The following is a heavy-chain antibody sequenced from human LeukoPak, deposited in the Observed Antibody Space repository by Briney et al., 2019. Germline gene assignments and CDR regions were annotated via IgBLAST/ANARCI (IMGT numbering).Heavy chain of an antibody. CDR2: INPSGGGR. Sequence: ASVKVTCKASGYIFTNFFMHWLRQPPAQGLEWMGLINPSGGGRNYAQKFQGRVTMTRDTSINTAYLELSSLKSEDTAVYYCARGPIDDFWSSYYERGTWFYPWGQGTLVTVSS. D-gene: IGHD3-3*01. J-gene: IGHJ5*02. CDR3: ARGPIDDFWSSYYERGTWFYP. V-gene: IGHV1-2*02. CDR1: GYIFTNFF.